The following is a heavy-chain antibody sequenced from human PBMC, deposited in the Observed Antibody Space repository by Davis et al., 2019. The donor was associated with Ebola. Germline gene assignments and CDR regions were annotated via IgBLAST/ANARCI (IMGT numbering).Heavy chain of an antibody. V-gene: IGHV3-23*01. CDR1: GFTFSSYA. D-gene: IGHD3-10*01. CDR2: ISGSGGST. CDR3: AKDPSYYGSGSYYLSGAFDI. Sequence: GESLKISCAASGFTFSSYAMSWVRQAPGKGLEWVSAISGSGGSTYYADSVKGRFTISRDNSKNTLYLQMNSLRAEDTAVYYCAKDPSYYGSGSYYLSGAFDIWGQGTMVTVSS. J-gene: IGHJ3*02.